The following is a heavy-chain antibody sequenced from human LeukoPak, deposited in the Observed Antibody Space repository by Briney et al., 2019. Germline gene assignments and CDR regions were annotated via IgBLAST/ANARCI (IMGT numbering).Heavy chain of an antibody. Sequence: GGSLRLSCAASGFTFTIYAMKWVRQAPGKGGEGVSVICTRGDNIHYADSVKGRFTISRDNSKNTLFPQITALKAEATAVYYCARYSRALDPGYWGQGTLVTVSS. CDR2: ICTRGDNI. CDR3: ARYSRALDPGY. D-gene: IGHD2-15*01. V-gene: IGHV3-23*01. CDR1: GFTFTIYA. J-gene: IGHJ4*02.